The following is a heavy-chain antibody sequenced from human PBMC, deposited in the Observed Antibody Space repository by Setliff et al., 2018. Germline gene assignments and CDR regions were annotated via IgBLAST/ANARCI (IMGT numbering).Heavy chain of an antibody. D-gene: IGHD3-22*01. V-gene: IGHV1-8*01. J-gene: IGHJ4*02. Sequence: ASVKVSCKASGYTFTSYDINWVRQATGQGLEWMGWMNPNSGNTGYAQKFQGRVTMTRNTSISTAYMELSSLRSEDTAVYYCARVWDSSGYLPLDYWGQGTLVTVSS. CDR2: MNPNSGNT. CDR3: ARVWDSSGYLPLDY. CDR1: GYTFTSYD.